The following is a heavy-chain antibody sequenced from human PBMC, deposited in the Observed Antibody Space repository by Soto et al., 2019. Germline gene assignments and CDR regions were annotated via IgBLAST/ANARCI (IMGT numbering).Heavy chain of an antibody. CDR1: GFTFSSYG. CDR2: ISYDGSNK. J-gene: IGHJ2*01. V-gene: IGHV3-30*18. CDR3: AKGHHSTVFRSGYFDL. Sequence: GGSLRLSCAASGFTFSSYGMHWVRQAPGKGLEWVAVISYDGSNKYYADSVKGRFTISRDNSKNTLYLQMNSLRAEDTAVYYCAKGHHSTVFRSGYFDLWGRGTLVTVPQ. D-gene: IGHD3-10*02.